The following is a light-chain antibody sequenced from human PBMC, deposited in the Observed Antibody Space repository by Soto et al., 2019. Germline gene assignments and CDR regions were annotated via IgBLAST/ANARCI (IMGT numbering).Light chain of an antibody. J-gene: IGLJ2*01. CDR2: EVS. V-gene: IGLV2-8*01. CDR1: SSDVGGYNY. CDR3: SSFAGNNNLV. Sequence: QSALTQPPSASGSPRQSVTISCTGTSSDVGGYNYVSWYQQHPGKAPKRMISEVSKRPSGVPDRFSGSKSGNTASLTVSGLQAEDEADYYCSSFAGNNNLVFGGGTKLTVL.